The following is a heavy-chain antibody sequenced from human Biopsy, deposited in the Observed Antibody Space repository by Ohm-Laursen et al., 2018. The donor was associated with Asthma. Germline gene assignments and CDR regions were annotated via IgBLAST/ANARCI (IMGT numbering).Heavy chain of an antibody. V-gene: IGHV3-30*18. D-gene: IGHD3-3*01. CDR1: GLSSNSYG. CDR2: MSFDGRQT. Sequence: SLRLSCAASGLSSNSYGMHWVRQAPGKGLEWVAVMSFDGRQTYYADSVKGRFTISRDNSKNTLYLQMNSLRAEDTAVYYCAKERYYDFWSGYPIWGQGTMVTVSS. CDR3: AKERYYDFWSGYPI. J-gene: IGHJ3*02.